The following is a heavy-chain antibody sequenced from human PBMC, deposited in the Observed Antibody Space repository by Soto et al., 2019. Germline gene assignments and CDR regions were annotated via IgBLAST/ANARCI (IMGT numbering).Heavy chain of an antibody. CDR3: TRRGAALDI. Sequence: VQLVESGGGLVQPGGSLRLSCVASGFTLSSDWMYWVRQAPEKGLVSVSGINSDERGTTYADSVKGRFTISRDNAKNTLYLEMNSMRAEDTAVYYCTRRGAALDIWGQGTLVTVS. CDR1: GFTLSSDW. J-gene: IGHJ3*02. V-gene: IGHV3-74*01. CDR2: INSDERGT.